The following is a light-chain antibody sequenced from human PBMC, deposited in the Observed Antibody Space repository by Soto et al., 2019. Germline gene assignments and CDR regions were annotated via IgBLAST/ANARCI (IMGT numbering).Light chain of an antibody. Sequence: DIQMTQSPSTLSGSAGDRVTITFRASQTISSWLAWYQQKPGKAPKLLIYKASTLKSGVPSRFSGSGSGTEFTLTISSLQPDDFATYYCQHYNSYSEAFGQGTKVDI. J-gene: IGKJ1*01. CDR1: QTISSW. V-gene: IGKV1-5*03. CDR2: KAS. CDR3: QHYNSYSEA.